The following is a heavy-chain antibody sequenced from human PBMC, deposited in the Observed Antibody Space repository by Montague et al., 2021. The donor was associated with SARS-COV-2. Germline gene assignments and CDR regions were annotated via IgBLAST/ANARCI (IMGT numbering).Heavy chain of an antibody. CDR2: RYNSDNT. J-gene: IGHJ5*02. CDR1: GGSINTPNYY. Sequence: SETLSLTCTVHGGSINTPNYYWAWIRQPPGKGLEWVGSRYNSDNTYYNPSLESRLTMSVDTSKNQFSLKLRSVTAADAAVYHCARAWRYGDYSGVHFAPWGQGTLVTVSS. CDR3: ARAWRYGDYSGVHFAP. V-gene: IGHV4-39*07. D-gene: IGHD4-17*01.